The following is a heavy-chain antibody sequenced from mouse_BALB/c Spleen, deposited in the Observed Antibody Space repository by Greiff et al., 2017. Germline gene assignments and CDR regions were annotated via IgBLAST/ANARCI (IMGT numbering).Heavy chain of an antibody. CDR3: ARWITTAPYAMDY. D-gene: IGHD1-2*01. Sequence: QVQLQQSGPQLVRPGASVKISCKASGYSFTSYWMHWVMQRPGQGLEWIGMIDPSDSETRLNQKFKDKATLTVDKSSSTAYMQLSSPTSEDSAVYYCARWITTAPYAMDYWGQGTSVTVSS. J-gene: IGHJ4*01. CDR1: GYSFTSYW. V-gene: IGHV1S127*01. CDR2: IDPSDSET.